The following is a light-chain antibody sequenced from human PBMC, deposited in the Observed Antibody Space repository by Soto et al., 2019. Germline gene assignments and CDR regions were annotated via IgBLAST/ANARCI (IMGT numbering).Light chain of an antibody. Sequence: QSALTQPASVSGPLGQSISISSTGSSTDIGIYDFVSWYQQYPGKPPKVVIFEGTKRPSGVSNRFSGSKSGNTASLTISGLQTEDEADYYCCSYAGSRTYVFGAGTKLTVL. CDR2: EGT. CDR1: STDIGIYDF. CDR3: CSYAGSRTYV. J-gene: IGLJ1*01. V-gene: IGLV2-23*01.